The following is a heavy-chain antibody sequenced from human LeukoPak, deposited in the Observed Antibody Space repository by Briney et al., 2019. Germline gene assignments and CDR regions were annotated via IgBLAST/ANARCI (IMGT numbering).Heavy chain of an antibody. Sequence: SQTLSLTCTVSGDSISSGDYYWSWIRQPAGKGLEWTGRISSSGSTNYNPSLKSRVTISVDTSKNQFSLKLSSVTAADTAVYFCARGPYSYDSSGAFDIWGQGTMVTVSS. V-gene: IGHV4-61*02. CDR2: ISSSGST. J-gene: IGHJ3*02. CDR3: ARGPYSYDSSGAFDI. D-gene: IGHD3-22*01. CDR1: GDSISSGDYY.